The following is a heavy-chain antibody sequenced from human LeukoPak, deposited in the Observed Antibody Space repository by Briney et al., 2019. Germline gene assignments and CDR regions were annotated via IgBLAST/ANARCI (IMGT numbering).Heavy chain of an antibody. CDR2: IYYSGST. V-gene: IGHV4-59*06. Sequence: SETLSLTCTVSGGSVSNYYWSWIRQHPGKGLEWIGYIYYSGSTYYNPSLKSRVTISVDTSKNQFSLKLSSVTAADTAVYYCASQYGSGSYYSPYFDYWGQGTLVTVSS. D-gene: IGHD3-10*01. J-gene: IGHJ4*02. CDR1: GGSVSNYY. CDR3: ASQYGSGSYYSPYFDY.